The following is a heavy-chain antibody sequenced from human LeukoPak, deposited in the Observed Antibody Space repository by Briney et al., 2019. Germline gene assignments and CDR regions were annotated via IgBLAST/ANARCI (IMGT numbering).Heavy chain of an antibody. CDR2: IYYSGST. CDR3: ARLTGITGAYFDY. D-gene: IGHD1-20*01. Sequence: SETLSLTCAVYGGSFSGYYWSWIRQPPGKGLEWIGSIYYSGSTYYNPSLKSRVTISVDTSKNQFSLKLSSVTAADTAVYYCARLTGITGAYFDYWGQGTLVTVSS. V-gene: IGHV4-34*01. J-gene: IGHJ4*02. CDR1: GGSFSGYY.